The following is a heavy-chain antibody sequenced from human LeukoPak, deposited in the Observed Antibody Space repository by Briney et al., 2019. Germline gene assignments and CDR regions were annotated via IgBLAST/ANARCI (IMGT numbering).Heavy chain of an antibody. J-gene: IGHJ4*02. Sequence: ASVKVSCKASGYAFTGYYFHWVRQAPGQGLEWVGWIHPNNGDTNSAQKFQGRVTMTRDTSISTAYMELNRPTSDDTAVYYCARSNRDSFDYWGQGTLVTVSS. V-gene: IGHV1-2*02. CDR1: GYAFTGYY. D-gene: IGHD1-14*01. CDR3: ARSNRDSFDY. CDR2: IHPNNGDT.